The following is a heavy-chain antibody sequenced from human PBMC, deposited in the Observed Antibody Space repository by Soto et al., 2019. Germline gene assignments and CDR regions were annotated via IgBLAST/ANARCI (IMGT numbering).Heavy chain of an antibody. D-gene: IGHD4-17*01. CDR2: IIPIFGTA. CDR3: ARTKSDDYGGNAVFDY. V-gene: IGHV1-69*13. Sequence: ASVKVSCKASGGTFSSYAISWVRQAPGQGLEWMGGIIPIFGTANYAQKFQGRVTITADESTSTAYMELSSLRSEDTAVYYCARTKSDDYGGNAVFDYWGQGTLVTVSS. CDR1: GGTFSSYA. J-gene: IGHJ4*02.